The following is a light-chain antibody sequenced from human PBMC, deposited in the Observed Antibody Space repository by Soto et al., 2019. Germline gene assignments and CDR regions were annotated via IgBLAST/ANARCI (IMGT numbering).Light chain of an antibody. CDR1: QSVSSSY. V-gene: IGKV3-20*01. J-gene: IGKJ4*01. CDR3: QQYGSSPLT. CDR2: GAS. Sequence: EIVLTQSPGTLSLSPGERATLSCRASQSVSSSYLAWYQQKPGQAPRLLIYGASRRATAIPDRLTGSGSGTDFTLSISRLEPEDFAVYYCQQYGSSPLTFGGGTKVEIK.